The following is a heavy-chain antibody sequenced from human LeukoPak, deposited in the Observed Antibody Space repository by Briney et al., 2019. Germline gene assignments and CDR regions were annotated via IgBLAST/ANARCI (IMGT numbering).Heavy chain of an antibody. V-gene: IGHV3-13*01. CDR1: GFTFSTYD. CDR3: IRIRTGENKYGMDV. J-gene: IGHJ6*04. CDR2: IDTVGNT. D-gene: IGHD7-27*01. Sequence: GGSLRLSCAASGFTFSTYDMHWVRQATGKGLEWVSAIDTVGNTYYAGSVKGRFTISRENAWNSLYLQMDSLRDGDTAVYYCIRIRTGENKYGMDVGGKGPTVTVS.